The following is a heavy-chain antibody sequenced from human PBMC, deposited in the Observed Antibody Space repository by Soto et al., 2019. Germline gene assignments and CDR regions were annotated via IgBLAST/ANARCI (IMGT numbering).Heavy chain of an antibody. Sequence: QVQLVESGGGVVQPGRSLRLSCAASGFTFSSYGMHWVRQAPGKGLAWVAVISYDGSNKYYADSVKGRFTISRDNSKNTLYLQMNSLRAEDTAVYYCAKDAPGIRALDPWGQGTLVTVSS. CDR3: AKDAPGIRALDP. D-gene: IGHD1-20*01. J-gene: IGHJ5*02. V-gene: IGHV3-30*18. CDR2: ISYDGSNK. CDR1: GFTFSSYG.